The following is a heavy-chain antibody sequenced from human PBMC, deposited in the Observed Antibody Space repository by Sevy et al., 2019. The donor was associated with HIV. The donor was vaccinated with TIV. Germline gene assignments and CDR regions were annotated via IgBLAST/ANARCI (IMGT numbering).Heavy chain of an antibody. J-gene: IGHJ3*02. CDR3: ATDLFSGSSADVFDI. CDR1: GFTFSTYW. D-gene: IGHD6-6*01. CDR2: IKQDGSGK. Sequence: GGSLRLSCAASGFTFSTYWMNWVRQAPGKGLEWVANIKQDGSGKNYVDSVKGRFTISRDNARNSLFLELNSLKVEHTAVYYCATDLFSGSSADVFDIWGQGTMVTVSS. V-gene: IGHV3-7*01.